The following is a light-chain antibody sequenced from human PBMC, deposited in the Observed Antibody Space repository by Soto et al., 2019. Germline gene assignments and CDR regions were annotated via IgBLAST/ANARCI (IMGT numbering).Light chain of an antibody. V-gene: IGKV3-15*01. CDR3: QQYNNWPLT. CDR1: QSVAGN. Sequence: EIVMTQSPATLSVSPGDRATLSCRASQSVAGNLAWYQQKPGQAPRLLMYDASTRATGIPARFSGSGSGTEFTLTISSLQSEDFGVYYCQQYNNWPLTFGGGTKVEIK. J-gene: IGKJ4*01. CDR2: DAS.